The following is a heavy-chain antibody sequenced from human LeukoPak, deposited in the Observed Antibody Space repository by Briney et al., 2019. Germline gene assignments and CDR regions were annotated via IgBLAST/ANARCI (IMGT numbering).Heavy chain of an antibody. V-gene: IGHV4-59*01. J-gene: IGHJ5*02. CDR3: ARAGSVAPGP. D-gene: IGHD4-23*01. CDR2: IYYSGST. Sequence: SETLSLTCTVSGGSISSYYWSWIRQPPGKGLEWIGYIYYSGSTNYNPSLKSRVTISVDTSKNQFSLKLSSVTAADTAVYYCARAGSVAPGPCGQGTLVTVSS. CDR1: GGSISSYY.